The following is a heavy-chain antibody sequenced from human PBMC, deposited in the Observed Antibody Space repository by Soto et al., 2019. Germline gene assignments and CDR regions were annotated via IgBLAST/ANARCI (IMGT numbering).Heavy chain of an antibody. CDR1: GGTFSSYA. J-gene: IGHJ6*02. Sequence: QVQLVQSGAEVKKPGSSVKVSCKASGGTFSSYAISWVRQAPGQGLEWMGGIIPIFGTANYAQKFQGRVTITADESTSTAYMELSSMRSEDTAVYYCAREEIYRITYYYYGMDVWGQGTTVTVSS. V-gene: IGHV1-69*12. CDR3: AREEIYRITYYYYGMDV. D-gene: IGHD1-26*01. CDR2: IIPIFGTA.